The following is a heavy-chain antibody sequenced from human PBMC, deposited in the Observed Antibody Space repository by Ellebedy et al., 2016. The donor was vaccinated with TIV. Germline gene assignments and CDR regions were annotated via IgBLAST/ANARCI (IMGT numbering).Heavy chain of an antibody. CDR3: AKNTTGRSWYEGFFDY. CDR1: GFTFSSYS. J-gene: IGHJ4*02. Sequence: PGGSLRLSCAASGFTFSSYSMNWVRQAPGKGLEWVSYISSSGSTIYYADSVKGRFTISRDNSKNTLYLQMNSLRAEDTAVDYCAKNTTGRSWYEGFFDYWGQGTLVTVSS. V-gene: IGHV3-48*01. CDR2: ISSSGSTI. D-gene: IGHD6-13*01.